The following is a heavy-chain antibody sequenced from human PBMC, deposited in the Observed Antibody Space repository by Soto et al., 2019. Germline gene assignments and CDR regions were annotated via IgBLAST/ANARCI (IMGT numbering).Heavy chain of an antibody. D-gene: IGHD3-10*01. CDR2: ISYDGIGK. J-gene: IGHJ5*02. V-gene: IGHV3-30*18. Sequence: QMYLVESGGGVVQPATPLRLSCVASGFSFSDSGMHWVRQAPGKGLEWLAVISYDGIGKYYSDSVKGRFTISRDNSKNMLYLQMRGLTAEDTAVYYCVKDRRAYYYGSGSDHWGQGTLVTVSS. CDR3: VKDRRAYYYGSGSDH. CDR1: GFSFSDSG.